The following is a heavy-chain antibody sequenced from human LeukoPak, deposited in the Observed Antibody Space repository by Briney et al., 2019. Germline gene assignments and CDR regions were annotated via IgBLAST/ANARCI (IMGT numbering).Heavy chain of an antibody. Sequence: SETLSLTCAVYGGSFSGYYWSWIRQPPGKGLEWIGEINRSGSTNYNPSLKSRVTISVDTSKNQFSLKLSSVTAADTAVYYCARGGGNYDFWSGYYAYAFDIWGQGTMVTVSS. CDR2: INRSGST. CDR1: GGSFSGYY. CDR3: ARGGGNYDFWSGYYAYAFDI. V-gene: IGHV4-34*01. J-gene: IGHJ3*02. D-gene: IGHD3-3*01.